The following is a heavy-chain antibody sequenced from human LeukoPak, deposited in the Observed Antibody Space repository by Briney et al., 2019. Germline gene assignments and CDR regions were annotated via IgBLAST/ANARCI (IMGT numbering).Heavy chain of an antibody. Sequence: ASVKVSCKASGYTFTNYYMHSVRQAPGQGLEWMGIINPIDGSTSYSQKFQGRLTMTRDMSTSTVYMELSSLRSEDTAVYYCATELPKQTEVYWGQGTLVTVSS. J-gene: IGHJ4*02. CDR3: ATELPKQTEVY. CDR2: INPIDGST. D-gene: IGHD2-15*01. V-gene: IGHV1-46*01. CDR1: GYTFTNYY.